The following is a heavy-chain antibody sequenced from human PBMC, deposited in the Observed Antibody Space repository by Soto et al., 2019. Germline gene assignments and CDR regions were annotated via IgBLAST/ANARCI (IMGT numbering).Heavy chain of an antibody. V-gene: IGHV3-7*01. Sequence: GGSLRLSCAVSGFTFSTYWMSWVRQAPGKGLEWVANINRDGSEKHYVDSVKGRFTISRDNAKNSLYLQMNSLGAEDAAVYHCARSRGLDYCGQGTLVTVSS. D-gene: IGHD6-19*01. J-gene: IGHJ4*02. CDR3: ARSRGLDY. CDR2: INRDGSEK. CDR1: GFTFSTYW.